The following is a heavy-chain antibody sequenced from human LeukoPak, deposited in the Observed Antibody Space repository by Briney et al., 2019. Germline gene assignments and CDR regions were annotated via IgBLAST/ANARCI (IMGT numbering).Heavy chain of an antibody. J-gene: IGHJ4*02. CDR3: ARFLSGGSGWDY. CDR1: GGSISSYY. CDR2: IYYSGST. V-gene: IGHV4-59*08. D-gene: IGHD6-19*01. Sequence: SETLSLTCTVSGGSISSYYWSWIRQPPGKGLEWIGYIYYSGSTNYNPSLKSRVTISVDTSKNQFSLKLSSVTAADTAVYYCARFLSGGSGWDYWGQGTLVTVSS.